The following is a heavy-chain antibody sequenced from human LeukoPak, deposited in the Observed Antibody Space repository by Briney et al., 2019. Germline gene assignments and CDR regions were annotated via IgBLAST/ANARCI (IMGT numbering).Heavy chain of an antibody. CDR1: GFTFSDYY. V-gene: IGHV3-11*04. Sequence: GGSLRLSCAASGFTFSDYYMSRIRQAPGKGLEWVSYISNSGNTIYYADSVKGRFTISRDNAKNSLYLQMNSLRAEDTAVYYCAELGITMIGGVWGKGTTVTISS. CDR3: AELGITMIGGV. J-gene: IGHJ6*04. D-gene: IGHD3-10*02. CDR2: ISNSGNTI.